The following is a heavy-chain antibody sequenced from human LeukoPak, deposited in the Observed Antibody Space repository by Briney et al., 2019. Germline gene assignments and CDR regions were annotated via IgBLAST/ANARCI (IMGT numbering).Heavy chain of an antibody. CDR1: GYSISSGYY. V-gene: IGHV4-38-2*01. Sequence: SETLSLTCAVSGYSISSGYYWGWIRQPRGKGLEWIGSIYHSGSTFYNPSLMSRVTISVDTSKNQFSLKLSSVTAADTAVYYCAGYSGSYYRYYYYMDVWAKGPRSPSP. CDR2: IYHSGST. D-gene: IGHD1-26*01. J-gene: IGHJ6*03. CDR3: AGYSGSYYRYYYYMDV.